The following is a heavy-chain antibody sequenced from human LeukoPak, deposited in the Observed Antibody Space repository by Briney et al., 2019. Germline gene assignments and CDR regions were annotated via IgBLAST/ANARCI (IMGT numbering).Heavy chain of an antibody. CDR1: GYTFTGYY. V-gene: IGHV1-2*02. CDR2: INPNSGGT. J-gene: IGHJ4*02. Sequence: ASVKVSCKASGYTFTGYYMHWVRQAPGQGLEWMGWINPNSGGTNYAQKFQGRVTMTRDTSISTAYMELSRLRSDDTAVYYCAREPELGYCSSTSCSHDYWGQGTLATVSS. D-gene: IGHD2-2*01. CDR3: AREPELGYCSSTSCSHDY.